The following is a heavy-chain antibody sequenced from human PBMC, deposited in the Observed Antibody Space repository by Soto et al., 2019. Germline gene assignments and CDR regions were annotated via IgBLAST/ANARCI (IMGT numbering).Heavy chain of an antibody. Sequence: PSETLSLTCTVSGGSISSYYWSWIRQPPGKGLEWIGYIYYSGNTNYNPSLKSRLTMFVDTSKNQFSLKLSSVTAADTAVYYCVRHAQWIIRAYWGQGSLVTVSS. V-gene: IGHV4-59*08. D-gene: IGHD5-12*01. CDR1: GGSISSYY. CDR3: VRHAQWIIRAY. J-gene: IGHJ4*02. CDR2: IYYSGNT.